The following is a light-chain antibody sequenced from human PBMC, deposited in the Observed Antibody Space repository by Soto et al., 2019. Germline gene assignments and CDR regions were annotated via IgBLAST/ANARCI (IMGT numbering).Light chain of an antibody. CDR2: DAS. V-gene: IGKV3-11*01. Sequence: EIVLTQSPATLSLSPGDRATLSCRASQSVDRYLAWYQEKPGQAPRLLIYDASDRATGIPDRFSGSGSGTDFTITISSLEPEDFAVYYCQQGSNGYTFGQGTKLEIK. CDR3: QQGSNGYT. J-gene: IGKJ2*01. CDR1: QSVDRY.